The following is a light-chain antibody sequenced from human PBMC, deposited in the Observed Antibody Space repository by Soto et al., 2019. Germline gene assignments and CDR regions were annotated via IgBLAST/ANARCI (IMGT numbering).Light chain of an antibody. V-gene: IGLV2-14*03. CDR2: DVS. J-gene: IGLJ2*01. CDR1: SSDVGGYNY. Sequence: QSVLTQPASVSGSPGQSITISCTGTSSDVGGYNYVSWYQQHPGKAPKLMIYDVSNRPSGLSNRFSGSKSGNTASLTISGLQAEDEADYYCSSYTRSNTLLFGGGTQLTVL. CDR3: SSYTRSNTLL.